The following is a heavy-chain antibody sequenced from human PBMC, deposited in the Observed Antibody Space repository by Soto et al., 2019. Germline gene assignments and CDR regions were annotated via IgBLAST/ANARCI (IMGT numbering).Heavy chain of an antibody. J-gene: IGHJ4*02. D-gene: IGHD3-16*02. CDR3: ARARFMITFGGVIVGGGFGY. Sequence: QVQLQESGPGLVKPSQTLSLTCTVSGGSISSGGYYWSWIRQHPGKGLEWIGYIYYSGSTYYNPSLKSRVTISVDTSKNQFSLKLSSVTAAETAVYYCARARFMITFGGVIVGGGFGYWGQGTLVTVSS. CDR2: IYYSGST. V-gene: IGHV4-31*03. CDR1: GGSISSGGYY.